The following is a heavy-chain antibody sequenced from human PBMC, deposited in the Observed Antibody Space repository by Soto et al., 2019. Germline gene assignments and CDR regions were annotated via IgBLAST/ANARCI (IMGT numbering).Heavy chain of an antibody. V-gene: IGHV3-30*18. J-gene: IGHJ5*02. CDR3: AKDPGGADYGGNSHNWFDP. D-gene: IGHD4-17*01. CDR2: ISYDGSNK. Sequence: GGSLRLSCAASGFTFSSYGMHWVRQAPGKGLEWVAVISYDGSNKYYADSVKGRFTISRDNSKNTLYLQMNSLRAEDTAVYYCAKDPGGADYGGNSHNWFDPWGQGTLVTVSS. CDR1: GFTFSSYG.